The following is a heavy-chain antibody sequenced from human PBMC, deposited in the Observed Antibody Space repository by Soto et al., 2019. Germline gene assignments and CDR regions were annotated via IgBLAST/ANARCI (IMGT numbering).Heavy chain of an antibody. J-gene: IGHJ3*02. D-gene: IGHD5-12*01. CDR1: GFSFSSYA. Sequence: GGSLSLACAASGFSFSSYAMSWVRQAPGKGLEWVSAISGSGGSTYYADSVKGRFTISRDNSKNTLYLQMNSLGAEDTAVYYCAKIVGGYEAQAFDIWGQGTMVTVSS. V-gene: IGHV3-23*01. CDR2: ISGSGGST. CDR3: AKIVGGYEAQAFDI.